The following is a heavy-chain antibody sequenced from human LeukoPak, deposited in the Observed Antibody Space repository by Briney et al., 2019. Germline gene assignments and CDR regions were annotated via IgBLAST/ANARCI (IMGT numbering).Heavy chain of an antibody. Sequence: GGSLRLSCAASGFTFSSYGMHWVRQAPGKGLEWVAVIWYDGSNKYYADSVKGRSTISRDNSKNTLYLQMNSLRAEDTAVYYCARGVTKVRGVIPPPDYWGQGTLVTVSS. CDR3: ARGVTKVRGVIPPPDY. D-gene: IGHD3-10*01. V-gene: IGHV3-33*01. CDR2: IWYDGSNK. J-gene: IGHJ4*02. CDR1: GFTFSSYG.